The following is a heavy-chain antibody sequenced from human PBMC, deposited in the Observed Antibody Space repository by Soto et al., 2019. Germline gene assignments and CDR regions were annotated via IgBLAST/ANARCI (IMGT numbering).Heavy chain of an antibody. CDR2: IRPAGSST. J-gene: IGHJ4*02. Sequence: GGSLRLSCAASRFAASSCWMHWVRQAPGKGLVWVSRIRPAGSSTYYADSVRGRLTISKDTAKNTLYLQINSLGAEDTAVYYCARRNTGYGNFDSWGQGTLVTVSS. CDR1: RFAASSCW. D-gene: IGHD5-12*01. CDR3: ARRNTGYGNFDS. V-gene: IGHV3-74*01.